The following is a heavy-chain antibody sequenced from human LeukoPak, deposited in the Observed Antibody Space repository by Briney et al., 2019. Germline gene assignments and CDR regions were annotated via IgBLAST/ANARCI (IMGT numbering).Heavy chain of an antibody. CDR2: IYPGDSDT. J-gene: IGHJ4*02. V-gene: IGHV5-51*01. CDR3: ARDFQGSGWHLDY. CDR1: GYRFSNYW. D-gene: IGHD6-19*01. Sequence: GESLKIPCRGSGYRFSNYWIAWVRQVPGKGLEWMGIIYPGDSDTRYSPSFQGLVTFSADKSISTAYLQWSSLKASDTAMYYCARDFQGSGWHLDYWGQGTLVTVSS.